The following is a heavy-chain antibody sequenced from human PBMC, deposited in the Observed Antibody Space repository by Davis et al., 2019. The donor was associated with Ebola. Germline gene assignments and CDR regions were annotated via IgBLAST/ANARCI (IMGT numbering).Heavy chain of an antibody. D-gene: IGHD1-20*01. J-gene: IGHJ3*02. V-gene: IGHV5-51*01. CDR2: IYTGDSDT. CDR3: ASLRRTITGMDDGFDI. CDR1: EDSFTSYW. Sequence: GESLKISCKDSEDSFTSYWIGWMRQMPGKGLEWMGIIYTGDSDTRYSPSFRGQVTISADKSIKTAYLQWSSLKASDTAMYYCASLRRTITGMDDGFDIWGQGTMVTVSA.